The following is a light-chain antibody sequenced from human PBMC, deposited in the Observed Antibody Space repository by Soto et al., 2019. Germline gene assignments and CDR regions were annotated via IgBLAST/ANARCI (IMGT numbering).Light chain of an antibody. V-gene: IGLV3-27*01. Sequence: SSELTQPSSVSVSPGQTARITCSGDVLAKKYTRWFQQKPGQAPVLVIYKDNERPSGIPERFSGSSSGTTVTLTISGAQVEDEADYYCYSAADNNQGVFGGGTKLTVL. CDR2: KDN. CDR1: VLAKKY. CDR3: YSAADNNQGV. J-gene: IGLJ2*01.